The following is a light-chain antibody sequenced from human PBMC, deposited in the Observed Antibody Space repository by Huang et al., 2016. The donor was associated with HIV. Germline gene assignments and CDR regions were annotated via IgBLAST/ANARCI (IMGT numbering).Light chain of an antibody. CDR2: SVS. J-gene: IGKJ4*01. V-gene: IGKV3-15*01. CDR1: QSVNNN. Sequence: EILMTQSPATLSGAPGERATLACRASQSVNNNLAWYQYKLGQAPRLLIYSVSTRATGGSVRFSGSGSGTDFTLTISGLQSEDFSLYFCQQYDDWPLTFGGGTQVEIK. CDR3: QQYDDWPLT.